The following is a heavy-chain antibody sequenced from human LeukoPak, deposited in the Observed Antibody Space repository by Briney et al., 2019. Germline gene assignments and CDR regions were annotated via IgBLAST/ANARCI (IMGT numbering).Heavy chain of an antibody. CDR2: IKSRDDGETR. V-gene: IGHV3-15*01. J-gene: IGHJ3*02. CDR1: GFTFSIAW. CDR3: AAVGEWLSNAFNT. D-gene: IGHD3-3*01. Sequence: AGTLRLSCAASGFTFSIAWMSWVRQAPGKGLEWVGRIKSRDDGETRDYAAPVKDRFIISRDDPKNTLYLQMNSLRTEDTAIYYCAAVGEWLSNAFNTWGQGTLVTVSA.